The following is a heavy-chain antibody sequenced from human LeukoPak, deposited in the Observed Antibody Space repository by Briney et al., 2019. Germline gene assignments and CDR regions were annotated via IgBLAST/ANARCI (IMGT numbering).Heavy chain of an antibody. V-gene: IGHV3-74*01. CDR2: INSVGSRT. Sequence: GGSLRLSCAASGFTFSSYWMHWVRQAPEKGLVWVSRINSVGSRTSYADSVKGRFTISRDNAKNTLYLQMNSLRAEDTAVYYCARVNGWYFGYWGQGTLVTVSS. CDR1: GFTFSSYW. CDR3: ARVNGWYFGY. D-gene: IGHD6-19*01. J-gene: IGHJ4*02.